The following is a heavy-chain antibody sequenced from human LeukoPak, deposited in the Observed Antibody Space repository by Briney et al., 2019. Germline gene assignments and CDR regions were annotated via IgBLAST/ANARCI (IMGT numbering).Heavy chain of an antibody. V-gene: IGHV4-4*07. CDR1: GGSISSYY. CDR2: IYTSGST. CDR3: ARETPGYSRSWYHWFDP. D-gene: IGHD6-13*01. J-gene: IGHJ5*02. Sequence: PSETLSLTCTVSGGSISSYYWSWIRQPAGKGLEWIGRIYTSGSTNYNPSLKSRVTMSVDTSKNQFSLKLRSVTAADTAVYYCARETPGYSRSWYHWFDPWGQGTLVTVSS.